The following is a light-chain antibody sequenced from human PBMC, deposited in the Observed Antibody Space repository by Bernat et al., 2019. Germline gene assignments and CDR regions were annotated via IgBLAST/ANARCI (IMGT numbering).Light chain of an antibody. CDR2: AAS. J-gene: IGKJ3*01. Sequence: DTQMTQSPSSLSASVGDRVTITCRASQSISTYLNWYQQKPGKAPNLLIYAASSLQSGVPSRFSGSGYGTDFTLTISSLQPEDSATYYCQQSYSTPRFGPGTKVDIK. V-gene: IGKV1-39*01. CDR3: QQSYSTPR. CDR1: QSISTY.